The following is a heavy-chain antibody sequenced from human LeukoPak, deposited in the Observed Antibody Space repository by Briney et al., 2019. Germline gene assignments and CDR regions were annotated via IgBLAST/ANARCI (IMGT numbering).Heavy chain of an antibody. CDR1: GFTFSSYE. CDR2: ISSSGSTT. J-gene: IGHJ4*02. CDR3: ARIAVRYFDWLLSTHFDY. Sequence: GGSLRLSCAASGFTFSSYEMNWVRQAPGKGLEWVSYISSSGSTTYYADSVKGRFTISRDNAKNSLYLQINSLRAEDTAVYYCARIAVRYFDWLLSTHFDYWGQGTLVTVSS. D-gene: IGHD3-9*01. V-gene: IGHV3-48*03.